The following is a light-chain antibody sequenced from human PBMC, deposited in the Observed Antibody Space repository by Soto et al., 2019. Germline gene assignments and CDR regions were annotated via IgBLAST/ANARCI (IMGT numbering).Light chain of an antibody. J-gene: IGKJ4*01. CDR1: QSISDS. CDR2: AAS. Sequence: DIQMTQSPSSLSASVGDRVTITCRASQSISDSLNWYQHKPGTAPKLLIYAASSLQGGVPSRFSGGGSGTDFTLTISSLQPEYFVTYFCQQSFSFPATFGGGTKVESK. V-gene: IGKV1-39*01. CDR3: QQSFSFPAT.